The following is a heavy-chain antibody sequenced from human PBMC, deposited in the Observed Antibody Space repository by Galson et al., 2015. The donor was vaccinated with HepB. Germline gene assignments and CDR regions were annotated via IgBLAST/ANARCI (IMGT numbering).Heavy chain of an antibody. CDR2: MNPNSGNT. Sequence: SVKVSCKASGYTFTNYDINWVRQATGQGLEWVGRMNPNSGNTGYAQKFQGRVTMTRNTSISTAYMELSSLRSDDTAVYYCASFVRGCSGGLYCYFDLWGRGTLVTVSS. CDR1: GYTFTNYD. V-gene: IGHV1-8*02. CDR3: ASFVRGCSGGLYCYFDL. J-gene: IGHJ2*01. D-gene: IGHD2-15*01.